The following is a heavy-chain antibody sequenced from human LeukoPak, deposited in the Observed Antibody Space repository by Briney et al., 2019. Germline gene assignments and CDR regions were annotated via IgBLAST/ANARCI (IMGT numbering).Heavy chain of an antibody. V-gene: IGHV4-59*01. Sequence: SETLSLTCTASGGSISSYYWSWIRQPPGKGLEWIGYIYYSGSTNYNPSLKSRVTISVDTSKNQFSLKLSSVTAADTAVYYCARAPHRGFDYWGQGTLVTVSS. CDR3: ARAPHRGFDY. CDR2: IYYSGST. CDR1: GGSISSYY. J-gene: IGHJ4*02.